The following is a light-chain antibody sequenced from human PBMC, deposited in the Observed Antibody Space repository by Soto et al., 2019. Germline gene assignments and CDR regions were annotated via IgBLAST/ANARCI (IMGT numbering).Light chain of an antibody. V-gene: IGKV1-27*01. CDR1: QGISNY. CDR3: QKDNSAPRGT. J-gene: IGKJ1*01. CDR2: AAS. Sequence: DIQMTQSPSSLSASVGDRVTITCRASQGISNYLAWYQQKPGKVPKLLIYAASTLQSGVPPRFSGSGSGTDFTLHISSMQPEDVATYYGQKDNSAPRGTFGQGTKVEIK.